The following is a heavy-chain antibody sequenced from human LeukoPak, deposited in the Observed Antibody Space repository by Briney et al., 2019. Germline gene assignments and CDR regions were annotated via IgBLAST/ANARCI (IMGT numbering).Heavy chain of an antibody. V-gene: IGHV3-33*01. J-gene: IGHJ3*02. CDR3: AREGAYCAGDCYSEAFDI. CDR1: GVTFSSYG. CDR2: IWYDGSNK. Sequence: GGSLRLSCAASGVTFSSYGMHWVRQAPGKGLEWVAVIWYDGSNKYYADSVKGRFTISRDNSKNTLYLQMNSLRAEDTAVYYCAREGAYCAGDCYSEAFDIWGQGTMVTVSS. D-gene: IGHD2-21*02.